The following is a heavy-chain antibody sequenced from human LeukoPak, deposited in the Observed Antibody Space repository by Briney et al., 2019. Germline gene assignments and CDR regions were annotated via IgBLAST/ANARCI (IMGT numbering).Heavy chain of an antibody. J-gene: IGHJ3*02. CDR1: GFTFSSFA. V-gene: IGHV3-23*01. CDR3: AKDCSLWVIASMNGFDI. Sequence: PGGSLRLSCAVSGFTFSSFAMTWARRARGKGLEWVADICGSGGMTYYADSVKGRLTICRDNSRNMLYLQMNGLRAEDTAVYYCAKDCSLWVIASMNGFDIWAKGQWSPSLQ. CDR2: ICGSGGMT. D-gene: IGHD2-15*01.